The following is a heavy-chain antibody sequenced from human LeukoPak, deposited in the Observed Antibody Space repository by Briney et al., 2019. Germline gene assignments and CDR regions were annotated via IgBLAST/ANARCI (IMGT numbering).Heavy chain of an antibody. J-gene: IGHJ4*02. CDR1: GFTFSPYW. Sequence: PGGSLRLPCAASGFTFSPYWMHWVRQAPGKGLVWVSHINPDGTTTSYADSVKGRFTISRDNAQNTLYLQMNSLRAEDTAVYYCARGTALQDYWGQGTLVTVSS. V-gene: IGHV3-74*01. D-gene: IGHD2-2*02. CDR3: ARGTALQDY. CDR2: INPDGTTT.